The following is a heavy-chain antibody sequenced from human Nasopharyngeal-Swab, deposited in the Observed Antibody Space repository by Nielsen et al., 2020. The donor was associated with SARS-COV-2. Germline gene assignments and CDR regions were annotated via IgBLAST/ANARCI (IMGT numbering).Heavy chain of an antibody. CDR2: IIPILGIA. CDR1: GGTFSSYA. Sequence: SVKVSCKAPGGTFSSYAISWVRQAPGQGLEWMGRIIPILGIANYAQKFQGRVTITADKSTSTAYMELSSLRSEDTAVYYCAREQNPHSSSWYYYGMDVWGQGTTVTVSS. CDR3: AREQNPHSSSWYYYGMDV. D-gene: IGHD6-13*01. J-gene: IGHJ6*02. V-gene: IGHV1-69*04.